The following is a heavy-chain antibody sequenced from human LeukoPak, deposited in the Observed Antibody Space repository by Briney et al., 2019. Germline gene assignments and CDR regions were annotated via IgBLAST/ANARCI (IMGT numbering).Heavy chain of an antibody. D-gene: IGHD3-9*01. CDR2: IYSGGST. CDR3: ARVDYDILSGYYDNGDNWFDP. V-gene: IGHV3-53*01. CDR1: GFTVSSNY. J-gene: IGHJ5*02. Sequence: PGGSLRLSCAASGFTVSSNYMSWVRQAPGKGLEWGSVIYSGGSTYYADSVKGRFTISRDNSKNTLYLQMNSLRAEDTAVYFCARVDYDILSGYYDNGDNWFDPWGQGTLVTVSS.